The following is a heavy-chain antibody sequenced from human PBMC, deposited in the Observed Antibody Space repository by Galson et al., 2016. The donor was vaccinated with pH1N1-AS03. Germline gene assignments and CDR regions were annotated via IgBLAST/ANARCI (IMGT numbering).Heavy chain of an antibody. V-gene: IGHV3-23*01. D-gene: IGHD1-1*01. Sequence: SLRLSCAASGFTFSSYTMSWVRQAPGKGLEWVSGIRGRDGSTYYADSVKGRFTISRDNSKNTLYLQMTSLRAEDTAVYYCAKDSWGNNWSCFDYWGQGTLVTVSS. J-gene: IGHJ4*02. CDR3: AKDSWGNNWSCFDY. CDR1: GFTFSSYT. CDR2: IRGRDGST.